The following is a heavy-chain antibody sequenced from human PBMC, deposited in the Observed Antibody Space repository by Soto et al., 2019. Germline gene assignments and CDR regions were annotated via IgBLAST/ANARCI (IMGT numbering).Heavy chain of an antibody. V-gene: IGHV4-31*03. CDR2: LYYNGTT. J-gene: IGHJ4*02. CDR3: ERYRFSGSWSKFDY. D-gene: IGHD6-13*01. CDR1: GVYISSSSYH. Sequence: SETLALTSSVSGVYISSSSYHWTLIRQHPGKGLEWIGFLYYNGTTYYSPSLKSRIVISADTSKNQFSLILSSVTAADTAVYYCERYRFSGSWSKFDYWGQGILVTVSS.